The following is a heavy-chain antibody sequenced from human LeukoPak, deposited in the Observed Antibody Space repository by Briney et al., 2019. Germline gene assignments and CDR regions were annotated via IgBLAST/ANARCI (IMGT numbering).Heavy chain of an antibody. CDR1: GYTFTGYY. CDR2: MNPNSGGT. Sequence: ASVKVSCKASGYTFTGYYMHWVRQAPGQGLEWMGWMNPNSGGTKYAQKFQGRVTMTMDTSISTAYMELSRLRSDDTAVYYCARAPENSGYYYGYWGQGTLVTVSS. V-gene: IGHV1-2*02. CDR3: ARAPENSGYYYGY. J-gene: IGHJ4*02. D-gene: IGHD3-22*01.